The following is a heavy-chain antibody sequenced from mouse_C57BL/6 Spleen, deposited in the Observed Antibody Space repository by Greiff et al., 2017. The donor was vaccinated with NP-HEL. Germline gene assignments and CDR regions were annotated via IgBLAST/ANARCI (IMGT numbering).Heavy chain of an antibody. CDR2: ISNGGGRT. CDR3: PRWGSSDWYFDV. J-gene: IGHJ1*03. CDR1: GFTFSDYY. Sequence: EVLLVESGGGLVQPGGSLKLSCAASGFTFSDYYMYWVRQTPEKRLEWVAYISNGGGRTYYPDTVKGRFTISRDNAKNTLYLQMSRLKSEDTAMYDCPRWGSSDWYFDVWGTGTTVTVSS. V-gene: IGHV5-12*01. D-gene: IGHD1-1*01.